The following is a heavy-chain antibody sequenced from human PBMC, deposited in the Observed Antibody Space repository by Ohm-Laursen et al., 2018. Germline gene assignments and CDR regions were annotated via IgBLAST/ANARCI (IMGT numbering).Heavy chain of an antibody. CDR3: AREQAGTWY. CDR1: GGSISSYY. Sequence: SDTLSLTCAVSGGSISSYYWSWIRQAPGKGLELIGYISYSGSTNYNPSLKSRVTISVDTSKNQFSLKMSSVTAADTAVYYCAREQAGTWYWGQGTLVTVSS. D-gene: IGHD1-7*01. J-gene: IGHJ4*02. V-gene: IGHV4-4*08. CDR2: ISYSGST.